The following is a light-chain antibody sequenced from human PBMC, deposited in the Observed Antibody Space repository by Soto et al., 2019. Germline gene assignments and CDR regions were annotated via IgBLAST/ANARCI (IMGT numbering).Light chain of an antibody. CDR1: QSLLHSNGYTY. CDR2: LGS. Sequence: DIVMTQSPLSLPVTPGEPASISCRSSQSLLHSNGYTYLDWYLQKPGQSPQLLISLGSNRASVVPDRFSGSGSGTEFTLKISRVEAEDVGVYYCMQALQTPVTFGGGTKVEIK. V-gene: IGKV2-28*01. J-gene: IGKJ4*01. CDR3: MQALQTPVT.